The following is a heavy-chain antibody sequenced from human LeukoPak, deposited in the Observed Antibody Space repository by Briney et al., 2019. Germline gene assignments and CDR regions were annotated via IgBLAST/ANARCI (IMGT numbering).Heavy chain of an antibody. V-gene: IGHV4-39*01. CDR3: ARLYYDSSGYYQICYFDY. J-gene: IGHJ4*02. CDR2: IYYSGST. D-gene: IGHD3-22*01. CDR1: GGSISSSSYY. Sequence: SETLSLTCTVSGGSISSSSYYWGWIRQPPGKGLEWNGRIYYSGSTYYNPSLKSRVTISVDTSKNQFSLNLSSVTAADTAVYYCARLYYDSSGYYQICYFDYWGQGTLVTVSS.